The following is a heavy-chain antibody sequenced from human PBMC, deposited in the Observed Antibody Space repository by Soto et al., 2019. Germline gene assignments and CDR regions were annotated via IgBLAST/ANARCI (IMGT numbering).Heavy chain of an antibody. D-gene: IGHD1-1*01. J-gene: IGHJ4*02. CDR3: ARGLSTNYYLDS. Sequence: QVQLQESGPGLVKPSGTLSLTCAVSGASISTNNWWSWVRQPPGKGLEWIGEIYHSGNTNYNPSLKSRVTISIDKSNNQCSLKLSSVTAADTAVYYCARGLSTNYYLDSWGQGTLVTVSS. CDR2: IYHSGNT. CDR1: GASISTNNW. V-gene: IGHV4-4*02.